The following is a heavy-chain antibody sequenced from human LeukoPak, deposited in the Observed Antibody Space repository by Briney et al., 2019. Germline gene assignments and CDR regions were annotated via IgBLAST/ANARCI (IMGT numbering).Heavy chain of an antibody. CDR2: IWYNGSNK. Sequence: GGSLRLSCAASGFTFSSYGMHWVRQAPGKGLEWAAVIWYNGSNKYYADSVKGRFTISRDNSKNTLYLQMNSLRAEDTAVYYCARDRRGGGMDVWGQGTTVTVSS. D-gene: IGHD3-10*01. CDR1: GFTFSSYG. J-gene: IGHJ6*02. V-gene: IGHV3-33*01. CDR3: ARDRRGGGMDV.